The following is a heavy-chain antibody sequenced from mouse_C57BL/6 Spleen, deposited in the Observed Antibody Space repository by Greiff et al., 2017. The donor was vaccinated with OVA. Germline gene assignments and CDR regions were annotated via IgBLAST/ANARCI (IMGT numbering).Heavy chain of an antibody. CDR3: TRSRYDDDAY. D-gene: IGHD2-4*01. V-gene: IGHV1-15*01. CDR2: IDPETGGT. Sequence: LQESGAELVRPGASVTLSCKASGYTFTDYEMHWVKQTPVHGLEWIGAIDPETGGTAYNQKFKGKAILTADKSSSTAYMELRSLTSEDSAVDYCTRSRYDDDAYWGQGTLVTVSA. CDR1: GYTFTDYE. J-gene: IGHJ3*01.